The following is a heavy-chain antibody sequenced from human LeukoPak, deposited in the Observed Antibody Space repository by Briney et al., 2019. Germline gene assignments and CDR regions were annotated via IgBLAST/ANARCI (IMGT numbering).Heavy chain of an antibody. J-gene: IGHJ5*02. CDR3: ARGGVRYCSSTSCYYWFDP. Sequence: PSETLSLTCAVYGGSFSGYYWSWIRQPPGKGLEWIGEINHSGSTNYNPSLKSRVTISVDTSKNQFSPKLSSVTAADTAVYYCARGGVRYCSSTSCYYWFDPWGQGTLVTVSS. CDR2: INHSGST. V-gene: IGHV4-34*01. D-gene: IGHD2-2*01. CDR1: GGSFSGYY.